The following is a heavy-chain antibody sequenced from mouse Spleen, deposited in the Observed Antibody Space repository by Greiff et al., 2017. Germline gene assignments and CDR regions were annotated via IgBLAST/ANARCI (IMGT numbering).Heavy chain of an antibody. CDR2: IDPETGGT. CDR3: TRWSYDGYSYFDV. V-gene: IGHV1-15*01. D-gene: IGHD2-3*01. CDR1: GYTFTDYE. Sequence: VQLQQSGAELVRPGASVTLSCKASGYTFTDYEMHWVKQTPVHGLEWIGAIDPETGGTAYNQKFKGKAILTADKSSSTAYMELRSLTSEDSAVYYCTRWSYDGYSYFDVWGTGTTVTVSS. J-gene: IGHJ1*03.